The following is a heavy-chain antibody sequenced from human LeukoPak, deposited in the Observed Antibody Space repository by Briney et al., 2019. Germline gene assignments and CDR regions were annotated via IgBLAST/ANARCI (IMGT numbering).Heavy chain of an antibody. V-gene: IGHV5-51*01. CDR3: ARSIAAAGNTFDY. D-gene: IGHD6-13*01. J-gene: IGHJ4*02. CDR2: IYPGDSDT. Sequence: AGESLKISCKGSGYRFTSYWIGWVRQMPGKGLEWMGIIYPGDSDTRYSPSFQGQVTISADKSISTAYLQWSSLKASDTAMYYCARSIAAAGNTFDYWGQGTLVTVSS. CDR1: GYRFTSYW.